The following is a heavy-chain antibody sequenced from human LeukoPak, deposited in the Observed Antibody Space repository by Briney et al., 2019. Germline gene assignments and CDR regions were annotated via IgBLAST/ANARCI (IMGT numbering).Heavy chain of an antibody. D-gene: IGHD5-18*01. CDR3: ARRGRQLEKTGPKRLSHLTRSYFDS. Sequence: HPGRSLRLSCAASGFTFSSYGMHWVRQAPGKGLEWVAVIRYDGSNKYYADSVKGRFTISRDNSKNTLYLQMNSLRAEDTAVYYCARRGRQLEKTGPKRLSHLTRSYFDSWGQGPLVPVSS. CDR1: GFTFSSYG. J-gene: IGHJ4*02. CDR2: IRYDGSNK. V-gene: IGHV3-33*01.